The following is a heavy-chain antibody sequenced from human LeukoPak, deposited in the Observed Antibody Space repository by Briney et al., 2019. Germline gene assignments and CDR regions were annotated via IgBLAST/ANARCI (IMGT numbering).Heavy chain of an antibody. V-gene: IGHV6-1*01. CDR1: GDSVSSNSAA. D-gene: IGHD2-15*01. J-gene: IGHJ4*02. Sequence: SQTLSLTCAISGDSVSSNSAAWNWIRQSPTRGLEWLGRTYYRSQWYNEYAVSVKSRITINPDTSKNQFSLQLNSATPEDTAVYYCARGYCSGCYCFHDYWGQGTLVTVSS. CDR3: ARGYCSGCYCFHDY. CDR2: TYYRSQWYN.